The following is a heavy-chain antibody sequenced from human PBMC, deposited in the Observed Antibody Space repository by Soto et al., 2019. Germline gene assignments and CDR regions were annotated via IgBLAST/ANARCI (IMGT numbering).Heavy chain of an antibody. CDR2: IYWDDDK. J-gene: IGHJ4*02. CDR3: ARSFYDSSGYFLLFDY. D-gene: IGHD3-22*01. CDR1: GFSLSTTGAG. Sequence: QITLKESGPTLVKPTQTLTLTCTFSGFSLSTTGAGVGWIRQPPGKALEWLALIYWDDDKRYSPSLKTRLTITKDTSKSQVVLTMTNMDSVDTATYYCARSFYDSSGYFLLFDYWGQGTLVTVSS. V-gene: IGHV2-5*02.